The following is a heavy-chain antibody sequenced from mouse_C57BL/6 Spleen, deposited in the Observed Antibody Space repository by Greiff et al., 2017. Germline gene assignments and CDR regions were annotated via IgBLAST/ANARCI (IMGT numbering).Heavy chain of an antibody. CDR1: GFTFSDYG. CDR3: AIYYSNHFDY. V-gene: IGHV5-17*01. J-gene: IGHJ2*01. Sequence: EVMLVESGGGLVKPGGSLKLSCAASGFTFSDYGMHWVRQAPEKGLEWVAYISSGSSTIYYADTVKGRFTLSRDNAKNTLFLQMTSLRSEDTAMYYCAIYYSNHFDYWGQGTTLTVSS. D-gene: IGHD2-5*01. CDR2: ISSGSSTI.